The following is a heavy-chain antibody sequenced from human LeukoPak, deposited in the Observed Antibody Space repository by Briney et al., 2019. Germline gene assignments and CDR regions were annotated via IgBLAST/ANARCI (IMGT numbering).Heavy chain of an antibody. CDR1: GFTFCDYY. V-gene: IGHV3-11*01. D-gene: IGHD1-26*01. CDR2: ISSSGSTI. J-gene: IGHJ5*02. CDR3: ARDKYSIVWFDP. Sequence: GGSLRLSCAASGFTFCDYYMSWIRQAPGKGLEWVSYISSSGSTIYYADSVKGRFTISRDNAKNSLYLQMNSLRAEDTAVYYCARDKYSIVWFDPWGQGTLVTVSS.